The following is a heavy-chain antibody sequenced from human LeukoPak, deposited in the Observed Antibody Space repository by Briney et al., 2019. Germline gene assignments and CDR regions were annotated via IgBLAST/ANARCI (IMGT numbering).Heavy chain of an antibody. CDR2: IRTNGVEK. V-gene: IGHV3-30*02. D-gene: IGHD5-12*01. CDR1: GFTFNSQN. Sequence: PGGSLRLSCATSGFTFNSQNMNWVRHSPTLGLDWVAFIRTNGVEKHYADAVRGRFTISRDNYANKMFLDMDSLKPEDTAVYYCVKNGWMDDWGRGTLVTVSS. J-gene: IGHJ4*02. CDR3: VKNGWMDD.